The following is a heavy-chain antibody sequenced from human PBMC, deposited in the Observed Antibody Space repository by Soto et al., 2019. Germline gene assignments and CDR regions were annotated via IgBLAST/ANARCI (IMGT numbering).Heavy chain of an antibody. Sequence: PGGSLRLACVASTFSFSTYSMNWVRQAPGKGLEWVSSIISSGQIYYADSVKGRFTISRDNSKNTLFLQMNSLRAEDTAVYYCATRPSEVRGVVHGPLTYWGQGTLVTVSS. D-gene: IGHD3-10*01. CDR3: ATRPSEVRGVVHGPLTY. CDR2: IISSGQI. J-gene: IGHJ4*02. CDR1: TFSFSTYS. V-gene: IGHV3-21*04.